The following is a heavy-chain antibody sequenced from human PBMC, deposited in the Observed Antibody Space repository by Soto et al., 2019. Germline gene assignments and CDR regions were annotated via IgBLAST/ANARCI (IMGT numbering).Heavy chain of an antibody. V-gene: IGHV3-33*01. J-gene: IGHJ4*02. CDR3: ARDSLVLRYFDWLPNFDY. CDR2: IWYDGSNK. D-gene: IGHD3-9*01. Sequence: QVQLVESGGGVVQPGRSLRLSCAASGFTFSSYGMHWVRQAPGKGLEWVAVIWYDGSNKYYADSVKGRFTISRDNSKNTLYLQMNSLRAEDTAVYYCARDSLVLRYFDWLPNFDYWGQGTLVTVSS. CDR1: GFTFSSYG.